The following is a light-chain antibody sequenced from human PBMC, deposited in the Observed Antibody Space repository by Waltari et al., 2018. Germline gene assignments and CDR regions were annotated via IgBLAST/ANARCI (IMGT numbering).Light chain of an antibody. CDR2: DIT. V-gene: IGLV2-11*01. CDR1: SSNVGGYNY. Sequence: QSALTQPRSVSGSPGQSVTISCTGTSSNVGGYNYVSWYQQHPGKAPKLMIYDITQPPSGVPDRFSGSKSGNTASLTISGLQADDEADYYCCSYAGSFTLLFGGGTRVTVL. CDR3: CSYAGSFTLL. J-gene: IGLJ2*01.